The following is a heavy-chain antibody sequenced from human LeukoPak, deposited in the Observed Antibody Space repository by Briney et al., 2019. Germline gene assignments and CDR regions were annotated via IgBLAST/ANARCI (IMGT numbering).Heavy chain of an antibody. CDR1: GYTFTSYG. Sequence: ASVKVSCKTSGYTFTSYGISWVRRAPGQGLEWMGWISAYNGNTNYAQELQGRVTMTTDTSTSTAYMELRSLRSDDTAVYYCARDLSGLSAFEIWGQGTMVTVSS. J-gene: IGHJ3*02. CDR3: ARDLSGLSAFEI. V-gene: IGHV1-18*01. CDR2: ISAYNGNT. D-gene: IGHD5-12*01.